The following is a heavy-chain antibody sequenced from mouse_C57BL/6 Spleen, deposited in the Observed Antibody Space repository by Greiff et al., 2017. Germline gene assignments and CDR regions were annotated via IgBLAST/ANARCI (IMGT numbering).Heavy chain of an antibody. D-gene: IGHD1-1*01. J-gene: IGHJ4*01. CDR3: ARAPFITTVVDAMDY. Sequence: EVQLVESGPGLVKPSQSLSLTCSVTGYSITSGYYWNWIRQFPGNKLEWMGYISYDGSNNYNPSLKNRISITRDTSKNQFFLKLNSVTTEDTATYYCARAPFITTVVDAMDYWGQGTSVTVSS. CDR2: ISYDGSN. CDR1: GYSITSGYY. V-gene: IGHV3-6*01.